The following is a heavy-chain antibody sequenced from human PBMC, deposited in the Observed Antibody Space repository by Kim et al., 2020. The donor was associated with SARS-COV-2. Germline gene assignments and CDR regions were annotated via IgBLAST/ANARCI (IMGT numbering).Heavy chain of an antibody. V-gene: IGHV3-72*01. Sequence: SAASVKGRLTISRDDSKNSLYLQMTSLKTEDTAVYYCARVYYYDTSGPDYWGQGTLVTVSS. CDR3: ARVYYYDTSGPDY. D-gene: IGHD3-22*01. J-gene: IGHJ4*02.